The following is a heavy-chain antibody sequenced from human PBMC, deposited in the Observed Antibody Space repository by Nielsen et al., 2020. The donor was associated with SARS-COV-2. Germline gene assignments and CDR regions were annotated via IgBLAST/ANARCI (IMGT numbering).Heavy chain of an antibody. CDR2: IYYSGST. Sequence: SETLSLTCTVSGGSISSYYWSWIRQPPGKGLEWIGYIYYSGSTNYNPSLKSRVTISVDTSKNQFSLKLSSVTAADTAVYYCARDGGVHDSSGYYDWFDPWGQGTLVTASS. CDR1: GGSISSYY. V-gene: IGHV4-59*01. CDR3: ARDGGVHDSSGYYDWFDP. J-gene: IGHJ5*02. D-gene: IGHD3-22*01.